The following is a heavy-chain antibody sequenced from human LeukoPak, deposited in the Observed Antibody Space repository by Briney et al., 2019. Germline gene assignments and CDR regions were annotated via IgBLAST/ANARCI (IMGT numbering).Heavy chain of an antibody. CDR1: GFTFSSYW. CDR2: IKQDGSEK. CDR3: ARDMIEYYFDY. D-gene: IGHD3-16*01. Sequence: PGGSLRLSCAVSGFTFSSYWMSWVRQAPGKGLEWVANIKQDGSEKYYVDSVKGRFTISRDNAKNSLYLQMNSLRAEDTAVYYCARDMIEYYFDYWGQGTLVTVSS. V-gene: IGHV3-7*01. J-gene: IGHJ4*02.